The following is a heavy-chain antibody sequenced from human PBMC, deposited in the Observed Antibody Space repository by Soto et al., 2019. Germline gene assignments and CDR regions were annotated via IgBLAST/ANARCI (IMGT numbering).Heavy chain of an antibody. Sequence: QVRLQESGPGLVKPSQTLSLTCTVSGGSISSGGYYWSWIRQHPGKGLEWIGYIYYSGSTHYNPSLKSRVTISVDTSKNQFSLKLSSVTAADTAVYYWARGYSSSPLFDYWGQGTLVTVSS. CDR3: ARGYSSSPLFDY. CDR1: GGSISSGGYY. J-gene: IGHJ4*02. CDR2: IYYSGST. D-gene: IGHD6-6*01. V-gene: IGHV4-31*03.